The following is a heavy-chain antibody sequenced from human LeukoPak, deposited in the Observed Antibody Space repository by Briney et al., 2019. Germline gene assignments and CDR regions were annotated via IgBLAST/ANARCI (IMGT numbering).Heavy chain of an antibody. D-gene: IGHD1-1*01. CDR1: GFTFSSYA. CDR3: AMSGRGRFDP. Sequence: PGGSLRLSCGASGFTFSSYAMSWVRQAPGKGLVWVSAFSGSGGSTYYADSVKGRFIISRDNSKNTLYLQMNSLRAEDTAVYYCAMSGRGRFDPWGQGTLVTVSS. CDR2: FSGSGGST. J-gene: IGHJ5*02. V-gene: IGHV3-23*01.